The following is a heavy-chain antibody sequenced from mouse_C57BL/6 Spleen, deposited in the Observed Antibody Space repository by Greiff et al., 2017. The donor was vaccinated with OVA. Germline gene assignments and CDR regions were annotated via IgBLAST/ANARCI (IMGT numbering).Heavy chain of an antibody. CDR1: GYTFTDYY. J-gene: IGHJ2*01. CDR3: ARSDYCDY. CDR2: IYPGSGNT. V-gene: IGHV1-76*01. Sequence: QVQLQQSGAELVRPGASVKLSCKASGYTFTDYYINWVKQRPGQGLEWIARIYPGSGNTYYNEKFKGKATLTAEKSSSTAYMQLSSLTSEDSAVYFCARSDYCDYWGQGTTLTVSS.